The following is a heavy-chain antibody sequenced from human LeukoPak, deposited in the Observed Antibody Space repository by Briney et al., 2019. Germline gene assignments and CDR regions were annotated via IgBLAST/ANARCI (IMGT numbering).Heavy chain of an antibody. J-gene: IGHJ5*02. D-gene: IGHD1-14*01. CDR2: IGARCRNT. Sequence: PGGSLRHSCAASGFTLTRHAMSWVRQAPGKGLEWVSGIGARCRNTHYPDPVQARFTISRDNTQDKLFLQMNSLRDDDTAIYYCTKEPELLPSGDWFDPWGQGTLVTVSS. CDR1: GFTLTRHA. V-gene: IGHV3-23*01. CDR3: TKEPELLPSGDWFDP.